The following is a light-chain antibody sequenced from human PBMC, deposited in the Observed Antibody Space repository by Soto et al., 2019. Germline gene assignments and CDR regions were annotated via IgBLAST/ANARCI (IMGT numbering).Light chain of an antibody. CDR1: QSVSSY. CDR3: QPRSNWIT. Sequence: EIVLTQSPATLSLSPGERATLSCRASQSVSSYLAWYQQKPGQAPRLLIYDASNRATGIPARFSGSGSATDFTLTISSLEPEDFAVYYCQPRSNWITFGQGTRLEIK. CDR2: DAS. J-gene: IGKJ5*01. V-gene: IGKV3-11*01.